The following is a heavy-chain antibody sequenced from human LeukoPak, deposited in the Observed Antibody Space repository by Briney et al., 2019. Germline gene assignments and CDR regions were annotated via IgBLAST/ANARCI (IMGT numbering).Heavy chain of an antibody. V-gene: IGHV3-30*04. J-gene: IGHJ5*02. Sequence: GRSLRLSCAASGFTFSSYAMHWVRQAPGKGLESVAVISYDGSNKYYADSVKGRFTISRDNSKNTLYLQMNSLRAEDTAVYYCARESWNYYDSSGPNWFDPWGPGTLVTVSS. D-gene: IGHD3-22*01. CDR1: GFTFSSYA. CDR3: ARESWNYYDSSGPNWFDP. CDR2: ISYDGSNK.